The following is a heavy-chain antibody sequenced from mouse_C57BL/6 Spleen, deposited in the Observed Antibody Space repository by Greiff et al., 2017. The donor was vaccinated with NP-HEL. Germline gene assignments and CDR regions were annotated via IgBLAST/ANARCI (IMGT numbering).Heavy chain of an antibody. CDR2: IYPSDSET. CDR1: GYTFTSYW. Sequence: VQLQQPGAELVRPGSSVKLSCKASGYTFTSYWMDWVKQRPGQGLEWIGNIYPSDSETHYNQKFKDKATLTVDKSSSTAYMQLSSLTSEDSAVYYCARIGTYGSSWNAMDYWGQGTSVTVSS. J-gene: IGHJ4*01. V-gene: IGHV1-61*01. CDR3: ARIGTYGSSWNAMDY. D-gene: IGHD1-1*01.